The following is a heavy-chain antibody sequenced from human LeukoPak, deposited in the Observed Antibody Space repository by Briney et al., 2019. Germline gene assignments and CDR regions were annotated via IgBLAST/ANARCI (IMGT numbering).Heavy chain of an antibody. V-gene: IGHV1-69*13. CDR2: IIPIFGTP. CDR1: GGTFSSFV. D-gene: IGHD2/OR15-2a*01. Sequence: ASVKVSCKASGGTFSSFVISWVRQAPGQGLEWMGGIIPIFGTPNYAQKFQGRVTITADESTSTAFMELNSLRSEDTAVYYCAEGGGNSRLDAFGIWGQETMVTVSS. J-gene: IGHJ3*02. CDR3: AEGGGNSRLDAFGI.